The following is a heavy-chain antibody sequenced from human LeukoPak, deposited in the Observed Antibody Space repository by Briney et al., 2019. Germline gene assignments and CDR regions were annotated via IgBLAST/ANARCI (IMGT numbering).Heavy chain of an antibody. CDR2: ISGSDGST. V-gene: IGHV3-23*01. D-gene: IGHD3-9*01. Sequence: GGSLRLSCAASGFTFSSYAMTWVRQAPGKGLAWFSAISGSDGSTYYADSVKGRFTISRDNSKNTLYLQMNSLRAEDTAVYYCAKARLHYDVLTGYYTGGYYFDYWGQGTLVTVSS. J-gene: IGHJ4*02. CDR3: AKARLHYDVLTGYYTGGYYFDY. CDR1: GFTFSSYA.